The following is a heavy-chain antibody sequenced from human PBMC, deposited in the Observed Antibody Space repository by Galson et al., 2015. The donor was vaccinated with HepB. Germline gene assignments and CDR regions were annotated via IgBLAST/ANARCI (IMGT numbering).Heavy chain of an antibody. Sequence: VKVSCKASGGTFTSYGISWVRQAPGQGLEWMGWISAYNGNTNYAQKLQGRVTMTTDTSTSTAYMELRSLRSDDTAVYYCAREAGYCSSTSCSIDYWGQGTLVTVSS. CDR3: AREAGYCSSTSCSIDY. V-gene: IGHV1-18*01. CDR1: GGTFTSYG. D-gene: IGHD2-2*01. J-gene: IGHJ4*02. CDR2: ISAYNGNT.